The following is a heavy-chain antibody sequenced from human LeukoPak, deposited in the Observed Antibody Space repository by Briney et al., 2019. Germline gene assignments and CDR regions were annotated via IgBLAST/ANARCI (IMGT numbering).Heavy chain of an antibody. CDR1: GFTVSSNY. CDR2: IYSGGST. J-gene: IGHJ4*02. Sequence: GGSLRLSCAASGFTVSSNYMSWVRQAPGKGLEWVSVIYSGGSTYYADSVKGRFTISRDNSKNTLYLQMNNLRAEDTAVYYCAKDHALGSVVVVAATIFDYWGQGTLVTVSS. CDR3: AKDHALGSVVVVAATIFDY. D-gene: IGHD2-15*01. V-gene: IGHV3-66*01.